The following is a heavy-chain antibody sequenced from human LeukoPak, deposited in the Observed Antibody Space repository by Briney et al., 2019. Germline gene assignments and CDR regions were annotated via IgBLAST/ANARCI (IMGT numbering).Heavy chain of an antibody. V-gene: IGHV1-18*01. CDR1: GYTFTSYG. Sequence: ASVKVSCKASGYTFTSYGISWVRQAPGQGLEWMGWISAYNGNTNYAQKLQGRVTMTTDTSTSTAYMELSSLRSEDTAVYYCARDYPAFGGVITYFDYWGQGTLVTVSS. D-gene: IGHD3-16*02. CDR2: ISAYNGNT. CDR3: ARDYPAFGGVITYFDY. J-gene: IGHJ4*02.